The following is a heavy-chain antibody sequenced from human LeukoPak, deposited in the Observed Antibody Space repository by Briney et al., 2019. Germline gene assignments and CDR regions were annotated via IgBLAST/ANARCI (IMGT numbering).Heavy chain of an antibody. CDR3: ARGASSTTVVTRGNYMDV. V-gene: IGHV4-39*07. J-gene: IGHJ6*03. D-gene: IGHD4-23*01. Sequence: MSSETLSLTCTVSGGSISSSSYYWGWIRQPPGKGLEWIGSIYYSGSTYYNPSLKSRVTISVDTSKNQFSLKLSSVTAAVTAVYYCARGASSTTVVTRGNYMDVWGKGTTVTVSS. CDR1: GGSISSSSYY. CDR2: IYYSGST.